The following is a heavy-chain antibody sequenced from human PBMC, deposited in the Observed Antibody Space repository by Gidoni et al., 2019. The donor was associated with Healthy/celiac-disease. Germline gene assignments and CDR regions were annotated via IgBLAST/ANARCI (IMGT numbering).Heavy chain of an antibody. CDR3: AKSPHAKIAAARYFDY. Sequence: EVQLLESGGGLVQPGGSLRLSCAASGFTFSSYAMGWVRQAPGKGLEWVSAISGSGGSTYYADSVKGRFTISRDNSKNTLYLQMNSLRAEDTAVYYCAKSPHAKIAAARYFDYWGQGTLVTVSS. V-gene: IGHV3-23*01. J-gene: IGHJ4*02. D-gene: IGHD6-13*01. CDR2: ISGSGGST. CDR1: GFTFSSYA.